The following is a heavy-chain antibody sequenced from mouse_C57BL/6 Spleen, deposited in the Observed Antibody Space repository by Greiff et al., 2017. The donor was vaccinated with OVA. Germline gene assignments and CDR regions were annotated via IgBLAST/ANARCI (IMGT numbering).Heavy chain of an antibody. CDR2: ISDGGSYT. J-gene: IGHJ2*01. D-gene: IGHD1-1*01. Sequence: EVQLVESGGGLVKPGGSLKLSCAASGFTFSSYAMSWVRQTPEKRLEWVATISDGGSYTYYPDNVKGRFTISRDNAKNNLYLQMSHLKSEDTAMYYCARGYYGSSYIDYWGQGTTRTVSS. V-gene: IGHV5-4*01. CDR1: GFTFSSYA. CDR3: ARGYYGSSYIDY.